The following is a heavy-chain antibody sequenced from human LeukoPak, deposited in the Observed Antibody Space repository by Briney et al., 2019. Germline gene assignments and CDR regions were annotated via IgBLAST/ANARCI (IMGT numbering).Heavy chain of an antibody. CDR2: ISAYNGNT. Sequence: ASVKVSCKASGYTFTSYGISWVRQAPGQGLEWMGWISAYNGNTNYAKKLQGRVTMTTDTSTSTAYMELRSLRSDDTAVYYCAREYIAVAGTLYDYWGQGTLVTVSS. J-gene: IGHJ4*02. CDR3: AREYIAVAGTLYDY. V-gene: IGHV1-18*01. CDR1: GYTFTSYG. D-gene: IGHD6-19*01.